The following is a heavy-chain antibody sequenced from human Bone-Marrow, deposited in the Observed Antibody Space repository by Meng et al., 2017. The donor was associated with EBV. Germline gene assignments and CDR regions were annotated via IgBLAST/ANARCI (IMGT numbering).Heavy chain of an antibody. CDR2: INPNSGDT. J-gene: IGHJ4*02. CDR1: GYTCTGYY. D-gene: IGHD6-13*01. Sequence: QVQLVQSGGEVKKPGASVKVSCKASGYTCTGYYMHWVRQAPGQGLEWMGRINPNSGDTNYAQKFQGRVTMTRDTSISTAYMELSRLRSDDTAVYYCARAKAAAAGTLIDYWGQGTLVTVFS. CDR3: ARAKAAAAGTLIDY. V-gene: IGHV1-2*06.